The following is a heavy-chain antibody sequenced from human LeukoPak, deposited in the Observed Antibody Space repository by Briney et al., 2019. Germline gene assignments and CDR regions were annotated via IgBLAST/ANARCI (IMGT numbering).Heavy chain of an antibody. D-gene: IGHD1-26*01. Sequence: GGSLRLSCAASGFTFSSYSMNWVRQAPGKGLEWVSYISSRSATIYYADSVKGRFTLSRDNAKNSLYLQMNSLRAEDTAVYYCARTGGSYPYYFEYWGQGTLVTVSS. CDR3: ARTGGSYPYYFEY. V-gene: IGHV3-48*04. CDR1: GFTFSSYS. CDR2: ISSRSATI. J-gene: IGHJ4*02.